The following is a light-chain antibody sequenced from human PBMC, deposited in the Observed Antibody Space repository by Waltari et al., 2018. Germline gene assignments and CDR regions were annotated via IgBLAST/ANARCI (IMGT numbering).Light chain of an antibody. CDR3: QQYGSSPPLT. CDR2: GAY. CDR1: QSVSSSY. J-gene: IGKJ4*01. Sequence: EIVLTQSPGTLSLSPGERATLSCSASQSVSSSYLAGYQQKPGQAPRLLIYGAYSRATGIPDRFSGSGSGTDFTLTISRLEPEDFAVYYCQQYGSSPPLTFGGGTKVEIK. V-gene: IGKV3-20*01.